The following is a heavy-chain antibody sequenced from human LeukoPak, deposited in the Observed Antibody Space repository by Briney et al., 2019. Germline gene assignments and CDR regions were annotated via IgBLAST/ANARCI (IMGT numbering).Heavy chain of an antibody. V-gene: IGHV3-48*03. Sequence: GGSLRLSCAASGFTFSSYEMNGVRQAPGKGLECGSDISSSGSTIYYADSVKGRFTISRDNAKNSLYLQMNSLRAEDTAVYYCASGMYYYDSSGYFDYWGQGTLVTVSS. CDR2: ISSSGSTI. J-gene: IGHJ4*02. CDR3: ASGMYYYDSSGYFDY. CDR1: GFTFSSYE. D-gene: IGHD3-22*01.